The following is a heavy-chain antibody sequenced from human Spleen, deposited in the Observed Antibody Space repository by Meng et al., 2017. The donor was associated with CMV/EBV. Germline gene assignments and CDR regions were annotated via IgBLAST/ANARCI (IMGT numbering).Heavy chain of an antibody. V-gene: IGHV1-18*01. D-gene: IGHD3-22*01. CDR2: ISTYNGNT. J-gene: IGHJ1*01. CDR3: ARGHSSGYYYTHQYFQH. CDR1: YNFASYG. Sequence: YNFASYGVSGAIQGPGQGLEWMGWISTYNGNTNYARKLQGRVTMTTDTSTSTAYMELRSLRSDDTAVYYCARGHSSGYYYTHQYFQHWGQGTLVTVSS.